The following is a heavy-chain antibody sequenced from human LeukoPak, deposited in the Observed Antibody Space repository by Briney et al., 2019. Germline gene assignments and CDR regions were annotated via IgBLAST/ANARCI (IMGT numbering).Heavy chain of an antibody. Sequence: QTGGSLRLSCAASGFSFNTNAMHWVRQAPGKGLEWVAVISFDGKKKYYAESVKGRFTVSRDNSENTLYLQMDGLTADDTAIYFCARAFGGYCSGTSCPAVTLLGGVSDWLDPWGQGAPVTV. D-gene: IGHD2-2*01. CDR2: ISFDGKKK. CDR1: GFSFNTNA. J-gene: IGHJ5*02. CDR3: ARAFGGYCSGTSCPAVTLLGGVSDWLDP. V-gene: IGHV3-30*04.